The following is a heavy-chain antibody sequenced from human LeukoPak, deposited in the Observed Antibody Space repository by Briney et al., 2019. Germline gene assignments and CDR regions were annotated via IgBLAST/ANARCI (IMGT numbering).Heavy chain of an antibody. V-gene: IGHV1-8*01. J-gene: IGHJ4*02. Sequence: ASVKVSCKASGYTFTSYDINWVRQATGQGLGWMGWMNPNSGNTGYAQKFQGRVTMTRNTSISTAYMELSSLRSEDTAVYYCARGTKKRWFGELLRSFDYWGQGILVAVSS. D-gene: IGHD3-10*01. CDR2: MNPNSGNT. CDR3: ARGTKKRWFGELLRSFDY. CDR1: GYTFTSYD.